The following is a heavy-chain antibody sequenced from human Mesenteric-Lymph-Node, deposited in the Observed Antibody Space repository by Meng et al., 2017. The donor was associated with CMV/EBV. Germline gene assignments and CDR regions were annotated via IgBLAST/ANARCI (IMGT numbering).Heavy chain of an antibody. CDR1: GFTFSSYS. Sequence: GESLKISCAASGFTFSSYSMNWVRQAPGKGLEWVSYISSSSSTIYYADSVKGRFTISRDNAKNSLYLQMNSLRAEDTALYYCAKDSGEGYCSSTSCYRAFDYWGQGTLVTVSS. V-gene: IGHV3-48*04. J-gene: IGHJ4*02. CDR3: AKDSGEGYCSSTSCYRAFDY. D-gene: IGHD2-2*01. CDR2: ISSSSSTI.